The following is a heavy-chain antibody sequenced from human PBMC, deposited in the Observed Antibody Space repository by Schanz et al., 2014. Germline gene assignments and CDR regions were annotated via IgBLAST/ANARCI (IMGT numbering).Heavy chain of an antibody. CDR3: ARGIPYCSSTSCSGLDAYDV. V-gene: IGHV1-46*01. J-gene: IGHJ3*01. D-gene: IGHD2-2*01. CDR2: INPSGGST. CDR1: GYTFTSYY. Sequence: QVQLVQSGAEVKKPGASVKVSCKASGYTFTSYYMHWVRQAPGQGLEWMGIINPSGGSTSYAQKCQGRVSMTRDTSTSTVYMELRNVRYDDTAMYYCARGIPYCSSTSCSGLDAYDVWGQGTLVTVSS.